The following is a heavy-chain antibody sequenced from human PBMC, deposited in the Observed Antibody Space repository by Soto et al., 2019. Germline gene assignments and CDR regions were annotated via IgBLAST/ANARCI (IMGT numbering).Heavy chain of an antibody. CDR2: IYYSGST. J-gene: IGHJ6*02. D-gene: IGHD3-10*01. CDR1: GGSISSYY. CDR3: ASGRFGELFRDYYYYGMDV. Sequence: SETLSLTCTVSGGSISSYYWSWIRQPPGKGLEWIGSIYYSGSTYYNPSLKSRVTISVDTSKNQFSLKLSSVTAADTAVYYCASGRFGELFRDYYYYGMDVWGQGTTVTVSS. V-gene: IGHV4-59*05.